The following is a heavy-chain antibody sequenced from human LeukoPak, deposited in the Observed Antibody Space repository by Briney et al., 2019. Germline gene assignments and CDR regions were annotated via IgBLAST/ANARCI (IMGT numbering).Heavy chain of an antibody. CDR1: GYTFSSYS. J-gene: IGHJ4*02. CDR3: ARGDCSSTSCYYY. CDR2: ISSSSSYI. V-gene: IGHV3-21*01. D-gene: IGHD2-2*01. Sequence: PGGSLRLSCAASGYTFSSYSKNWVRQAPGKGLEWVSSISSSSSYIYYADSVKGRFTISRDNAKNSLYLQMNSLRAEDTAVYYCARGDCSSTSCYYYWGQGTLVTVSS.